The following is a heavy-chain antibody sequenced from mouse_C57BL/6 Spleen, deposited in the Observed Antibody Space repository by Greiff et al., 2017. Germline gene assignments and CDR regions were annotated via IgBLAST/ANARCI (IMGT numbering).Heavy chain of an antibody. CDR1: GFTFSSYA. V-gene: IGHV5-4*01. J-gene: IGHJ3*01. Sequence: EVQRVESGGGLVKPGGSLKLSCAASGFTFSSYAVSWVRQTPEKRLEWVATISDGGSYTYYPDNVKGRFTISRDNAKNNLYLQMSHLKSEDTAMYYCAREEDGYPYWGQGTLVTVSA. CDR2: ISDGGSYT. CDR3: AREEDGYPY. D-gene: IGHD2-3*01.